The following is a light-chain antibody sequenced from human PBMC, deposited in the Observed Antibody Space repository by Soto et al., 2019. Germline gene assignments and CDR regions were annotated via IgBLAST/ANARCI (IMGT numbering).Light chain of an antibody. CDR1: QDISNY. V-gene: IGKV1-33*01. CDR3: QQYHSFPFV. CDR2: DAS. Sequence: DIKMTQSPSSLSASVGDRVTITCQASQDISNYLNWYQQKPGKAPNLLIYDASDLEVGVPSRFSGSGSGTDFTFTITNLQPEDIATYYCQQYHSFPFVFGQGTRLEIK. J-gene: IGKJ5*01.